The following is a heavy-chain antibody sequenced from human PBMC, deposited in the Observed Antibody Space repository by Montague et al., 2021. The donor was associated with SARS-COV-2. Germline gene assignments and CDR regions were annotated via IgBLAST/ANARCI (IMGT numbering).Heavy chain of an antibody. V-gene: IGHV4-34*01. CDR1: GGSFSSYS. CDR3: ARLGDGVVPSPILGVGPHYSYYYMDV. J-gene: IGHJ6*03. Sequence: SETLSLTCAVHGGSFSSYSWNWIRQPPGTGLEWIGEIHHGGSTNYNPSLKSRVTISADTSKNQFSLKLTSVAAADTAVYYCARLGDGVVPSPILGVGPHYSYYYMDVWGKGTTVTVSS. CDR2: IHHGGST. D-gene: IGHD2-2*02.